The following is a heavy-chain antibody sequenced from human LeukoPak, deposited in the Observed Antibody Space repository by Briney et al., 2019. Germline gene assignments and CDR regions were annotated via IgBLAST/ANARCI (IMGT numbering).Heavy chain of an antibody. V-gene: IGHV3-9*01. CDR1: GLTFDDYA. CDR3: AKDPMDV. Sequence: GRSLRLSCAASGLTFDDYAMHWVRQAPGKGLEWVSGISWNSGSIGYADSVKGRFTISRDNAKNSLYLQMNSLRAEDTALYYCAKDPMDVWGKGTTVTVSS. J-gene: IGHJ6*04. CDR2: ISWNSGSI.